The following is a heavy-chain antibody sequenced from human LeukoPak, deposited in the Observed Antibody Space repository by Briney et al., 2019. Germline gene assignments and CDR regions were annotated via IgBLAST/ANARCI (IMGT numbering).Heavy chain of an antibody. J-gene: IGHJ6*03. CDR1: GGSISGYY. V-gene: IGHV4-4*07. CDR3: ATYSGYGDYYYMDV. Sequence: SETLSLNCTVSGGSISGYYWSWIRQPAGKGLEWIGRLYTSGSTNYNPSCRSRATMSIETSKNQSSLQLSSVTAADTAVYYCATYSGYGDYYYMDVWGKGTTVTVSS. CDR2: LYTSGST. D-gene: IGHD5-12*01.